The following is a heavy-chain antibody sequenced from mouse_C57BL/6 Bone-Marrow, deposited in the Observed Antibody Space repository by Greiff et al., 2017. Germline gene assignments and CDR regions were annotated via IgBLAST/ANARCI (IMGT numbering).Heavy chain of an antibody. D-gene: IGHD1-1*01. CDR2: IDPSDSYT. CDR3: ARCSKDY. CDR1: GYTFTSYW. Sequence: VKLQESGAELVKPGASVKLSCKASGYTFTSYWMQWVKQRPGQGLEWIGEIDPSDSYTNYNQKFKGKATLTVDTSSSTAYMQLSSLTSEDSAVYYCARCSKDYWGQGTTLTVSS. J-gene: IGHJ2*01. V-gene: IGHV1-50*01.